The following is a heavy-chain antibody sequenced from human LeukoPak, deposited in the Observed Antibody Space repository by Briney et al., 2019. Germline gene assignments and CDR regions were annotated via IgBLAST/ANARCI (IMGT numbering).Heavy chain of an antibody. CDR2: ISTYNGYS. J-gene: IGHJ4*02. V-gene: IGHV1-18*01. D-gene: IGHD6-19*01. Sequence: ASVKVSCKTSVYTFTSSGITWVRQAPGQGVEWMGWISTYNGYSNYAQNLQGRVTMTADTSTSTAYMELSSLRSDDTAVYYCAKNSSGGYSDYWGQGTLVTVSS. CDR1: VYTFTSSG. CDR3: AKNSSGGYSDY.